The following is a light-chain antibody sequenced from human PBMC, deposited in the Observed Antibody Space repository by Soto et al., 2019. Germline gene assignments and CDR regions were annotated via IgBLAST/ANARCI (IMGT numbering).Light chain of an antibody. CDR1: QSVSRSY. CDR3: QQYGSSPPMWT. V-gene: IGKV3-20*01. J-gene: IGKJ1*01. Sequence: EIVLTQSPGTLSLSPGERATLSCRASQSVSRSYLAWYQQKPGQAPRLLIYGASSRATGIPDRFSGSGSGTDFTLTISRLEPEDFAVYYCQQYGSSPPMWTFGQGTKVEIK. CDR2: GAS.